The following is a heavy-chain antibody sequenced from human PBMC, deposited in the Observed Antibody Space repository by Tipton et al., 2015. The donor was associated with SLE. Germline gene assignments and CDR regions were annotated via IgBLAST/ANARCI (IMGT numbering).Heavy chain of an antibody. CDR1: GGSFSGYY. D-gene: IGHD6-19*01. V-gene: IGHV4-34*01. CDR3: ASAAAGWYPLNAFDI. CDR2: INHSGST. J-gene: IGHJ3*02. Sequence: TLSLTCAVYGGSFSGYYWSWIRQPPGKGLEWIGEINHSGSTNYNPSLKSRVTISVDTSKNQFSLKLSSVTAADTAVYYCASAAAGWYPLNAFDIWGQGTMVTVSS.